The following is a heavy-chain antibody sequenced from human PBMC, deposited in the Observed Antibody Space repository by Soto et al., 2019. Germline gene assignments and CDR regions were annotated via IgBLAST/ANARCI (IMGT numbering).Heavy chain of an antibody. D-gene: IGHD5-18*01. CDR2: INAGNGNT. CDR1: GYTFTSYA. CDR3: ASGLNGYLYYFDY. J-gene: IGHJ4*02. Sequence: QVQLVQSGAEVKKPGASVKVSCKASGYTFTSYAMHWVRQAPGQRLEWMGWINAGNGNTKYSQKFQGRVTITRDTSASTGYMELSSLRSEDTAVYYCASGLNGYLYYFDYWGQGTLVTVSS. V-gene: IGHV1-3*01.